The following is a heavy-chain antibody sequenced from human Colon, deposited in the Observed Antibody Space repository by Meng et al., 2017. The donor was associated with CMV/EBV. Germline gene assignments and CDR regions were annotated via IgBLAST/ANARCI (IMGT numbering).Heavy chain of an antibody. CDR3: ARDRPDHVCGGDCWLDF. CDR2: INAGNGNT. D-gene: IGHD2-21*02. CDR1: YTFTSLP. J-gene: IGHJ4*02. V-gene: IGHV1-3*01. Sequence: YTFTSLPMHWVRQATGQSIGWMGWINAGNGNTKYSQKFQDRVTITRDTSASTAYMELSDLRSEDTAVYYCARDRPDHVCGGDCWLDFWGQGTLVTVSS.